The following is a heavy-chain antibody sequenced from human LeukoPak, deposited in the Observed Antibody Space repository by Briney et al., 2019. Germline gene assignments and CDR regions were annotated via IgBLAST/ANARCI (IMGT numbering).Heavy chain of an antibody. CDR3: ARARCSGGSCYSTLYYYYMDV. CDR2: ISSNGGST. CDR1: GFTFSSYA. D-gene: IGHD2-15*01. J-gene: IGHJ6*03. Sequence: GGSLRLSCAASGFTFSSYAMHWVRQAPGKGLEYVSAISSNGGSTYYANSVKGRFTISRDNSKNTLYLQMGSLRAEDMAVYYCARARCSGGSCYSTLYYYYMDVWGKGTTVTVSS. V-gene: IGHV3-64*01.